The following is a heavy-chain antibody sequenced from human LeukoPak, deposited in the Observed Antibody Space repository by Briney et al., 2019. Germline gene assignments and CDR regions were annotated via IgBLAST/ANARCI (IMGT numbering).Heavy chain of an antibody. V-gene: IGHV4-39*07. CDR2: INHSGST. D-gene: IGHD6-13*01. CDR1: GASISSSTDY. J-gene: IGHJ4*02. CDR3: ARDGSSS. Sequence: PSETLSLTCTVSGASISSSTDYWGWIRQPPGKGLEWIGEINHSGSTNYNPSLKSRVTISVDTSKNQFSLKLSSVTAADTAVYYCARDGSSSWGQGTLVTVSS.